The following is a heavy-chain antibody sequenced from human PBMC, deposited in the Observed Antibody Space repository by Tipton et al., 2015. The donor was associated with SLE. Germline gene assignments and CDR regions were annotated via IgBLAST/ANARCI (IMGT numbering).Heavy chain of an antibody. CDR3: VKDGIGTAAVVPAALAKWFGP. V-gene: IGHV3-30*02. D-gene: IGHD2-2*01. J-gene: IGHJ5*02. CDR1: GFIFSSYS. CDR2: IQYDGRNK. Sequence: SLRLSCAASGFIFSSYSMRWVRQAPGKGLEWVAYIQYDGRNKYYADSVEGRFTISRANSKNTLDPQMNSLRVEDKSVYYCVKDGIGTAAVVPAALAKWFGPWGQGTLVTVSS.